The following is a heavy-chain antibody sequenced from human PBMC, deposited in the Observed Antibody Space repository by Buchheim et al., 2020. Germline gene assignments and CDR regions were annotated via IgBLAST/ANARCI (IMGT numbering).Heavy chain of an antibody. CDR2: MTPKSGNT. V-gene: IGHV1-8*02. CDR3: ARSLTQLYFYYGMDV. CDR1: GYTFTSYD. D-gene: IGHD6-13*01. Sequence: QVQLVQSGAEVKKPGASVKLSCKASGYTFTSYDINWVRQATGQGLEWMGWMTPKSGNTGYKQKFKGRVTMTRITPISTAYMELSSLRSEDTAVYYCARSLTQLYFYYGMDVWGQGTT. J-gene: IGHJ6*02.